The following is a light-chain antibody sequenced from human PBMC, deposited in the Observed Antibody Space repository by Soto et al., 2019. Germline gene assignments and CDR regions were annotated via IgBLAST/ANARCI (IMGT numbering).Light chain of an antibody. CDR2: DAS. J-gene: IGKJ3*01. CDR1: QSISSW. Sequence: DIPMTQSPSTLSASVGDRVTITCRASQSISSWLAWYQQKPGKAPKLLIYDASSLESGVPSRFSGSGSGTEFTLTISSLQPDDFATYYCQQYNSYSRFTFGRGTKVDIK. CDR3: QQYNSYSRFT. V-gene: IGKV1-5*01.